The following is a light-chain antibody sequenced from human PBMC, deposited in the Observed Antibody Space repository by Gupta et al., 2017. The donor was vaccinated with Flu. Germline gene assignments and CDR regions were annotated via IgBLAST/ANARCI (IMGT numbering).Light chain of an antibody. V-gene: IGLV1-51*01. Sequence: HSVLTQPPSLSAPPGQKVTISCSGSSSNIGNNYVSWYQQLPGTAPKLLIYDNNKRPSGIPDRFSGSKSGTSATLGITGLQTGDEADYYCGTWDSSLSAVVFGGGTKLTVL. CDR3: GTWDSSLSAVV. J-gene: IGLJ2*01. CDR1: SSNIGNNY. CDR2: DNN.